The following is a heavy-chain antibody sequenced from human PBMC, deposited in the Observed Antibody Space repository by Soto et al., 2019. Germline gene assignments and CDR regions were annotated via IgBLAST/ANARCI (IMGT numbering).Heavy chain of an antibody. J-gene: IGHJ4*02. Sequence: TGGSLRLSCAASGFTFSSYAMSWVRQAPGKGLEWVSAISGSGGSTYYADSVKGRFTVSRDNSKNTLYLQMNSLTDEDTAVYYCATGREAAARSLYYCDYWGQGTLVTVSS. D-gene: IGHD1-26*01. V-gene: IGHV3-23*01. CDR2: ISGSGGST. CDR1: GFTFSSYA. CDR3: ATGREAAARSLYYCDY.